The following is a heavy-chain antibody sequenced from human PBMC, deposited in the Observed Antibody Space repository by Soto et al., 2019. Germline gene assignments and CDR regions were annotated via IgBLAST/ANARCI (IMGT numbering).Heavy chain of an antibody. D-gene: IGHD5-12*01. CDR3: ARDQVNIVATIVFPFDY. CDR1: GFAFSSYS. CDR2: ISSSSSYI. J-gene: IGHJ4*02. Sequence: EVQLVESGGGLVKPGGSLRLSCAASGFAFSSYSMNWARQAPGKGLEWVSSISSSSSYIYYADSVKGRFTISRDNAKNSLYLQMNSLRAEDTAVYYCARDQVNIVATIVFPFDYWGQGTLVTVSS. V-gene: IGHV3-21*01.